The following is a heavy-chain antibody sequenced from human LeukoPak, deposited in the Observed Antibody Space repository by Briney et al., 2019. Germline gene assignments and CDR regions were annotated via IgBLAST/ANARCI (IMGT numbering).Heavy chain of an antibody. CDR1: GFPFSDYY. CDR2: ISSSGSTI. D-gene: IGHD2-2*01. CDR3: ARMPPGYCSSTSCWSLDY. Sequence: GGSLRLSCAASGFPFSDYYMSWIRQAPGKGLEGVSYISSSGSTIYYADSVKGRFTISRDIAKNSLYLQMNSLRAEDTAVYYCARMPPGYCSSTSCWSLDYWGQGTLVTVSS. V-gene: IGHV3-11*01. J-gene: IGHJ4*02.